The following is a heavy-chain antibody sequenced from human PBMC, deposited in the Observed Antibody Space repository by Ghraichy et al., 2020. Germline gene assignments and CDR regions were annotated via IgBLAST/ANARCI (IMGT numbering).Heavy chain of an antibody. J-gene: IGHJ4*01. D-gene: IGHD5-12*01. CDR1: GFIFRDHG. V-gene: IGHV3-20*04. CDR3: VRKYTGVYYSLFDF. CDR2: MNASGGSK. Sequence: GGSLRLSCAASGFIFRDHGMGWVRQGPGRGLEWVADMNASGGSKNYADSFKGRFTMSRDNAESALYLEMSSLRDDDTAVYSCVRKYTGVYYSLFDFWGHGTLITVSS.